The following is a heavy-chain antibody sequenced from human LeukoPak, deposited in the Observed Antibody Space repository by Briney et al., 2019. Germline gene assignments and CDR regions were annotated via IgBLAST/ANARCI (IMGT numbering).Heavy chain of an antibody. CDR1: GFTFSGYG. Sequence: GGSLRLSCTASGFTFSGYGMHWVRQAPGMGLEWVAIISYDGSNTFYGDSVKGRSTISRDNSKKTLYLQMNSLRTEDTAVYYCARDQTAVTGVWGTIDYWGQGTLVTVSS. CDR3: ARDQTAVTGVWGTIDY. D-gene: IGHD2-8*02. V-gene: IGHV3-30*03. J-gene: IGHJ4*02. CDR2: ISYDGSNT.